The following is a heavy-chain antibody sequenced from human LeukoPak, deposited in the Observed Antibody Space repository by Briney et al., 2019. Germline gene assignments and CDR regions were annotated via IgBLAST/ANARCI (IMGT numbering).Heavy chain of an antibody. Sequence: ASVKVSCKASGYTFTGYYMHWVRQAPGQGLEWMGWINPNSGGTNYAQKFQGRVTMTRDTSISTAYMELTRLRSDDTAVYYCARGATIAIRTSVGYWGQGTLVTVSS. J-gene: IGHJ4*02. CDR3: ARGATIAIRTSVGY. CDR1: GYTFTGYY. D-gene: IGHD2-21*01. V-gene: IGHV1-2*02. CDR2: INPNSGGT.